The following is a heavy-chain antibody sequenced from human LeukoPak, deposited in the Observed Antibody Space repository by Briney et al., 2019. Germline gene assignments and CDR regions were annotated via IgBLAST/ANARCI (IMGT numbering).Heavy chain of an antibody. CDR1: GFTFSGSA. CDR2: IRSKANSYAT. D-gene: IGHD6-19*01. J-gene: IGHJ1*01. V-gene: IGHV3-73*01. CDR3: TRPHFGSGRYGDFQH. Sequence: GGSLRLSCAASGFTFSGSAMHWVRQASGKGLEWVGRIRSKANSYATAYAASVKGRFTISRDDSKNTAYLQMNSLKTEDTAVYYCTRPHFGSGRYGDFQHWGQGTLVTVSS.